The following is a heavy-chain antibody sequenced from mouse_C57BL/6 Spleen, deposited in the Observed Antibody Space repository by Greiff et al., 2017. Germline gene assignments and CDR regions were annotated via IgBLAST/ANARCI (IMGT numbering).Heavy chain of an antibody. J-gene: IGHJ4*01. CDR1: GFTFSSYG. V-gene: IGHV5-6*01. CDR2: ISSGGSYT. CDR3: ARHAVTTIAMDY. Sequence: EVQGVESGGDLVKPGGSLKLSCAASGFTFSSYGMSWVRQTPDKRLEWVATISSGGSYTYYPDSVKGRFTIARDNAKNTLYLQMSSLKSEDTAMYYCARHAVTTIAMDYWGQGTSVTVSS. D-gene: IGHD2-12*01.